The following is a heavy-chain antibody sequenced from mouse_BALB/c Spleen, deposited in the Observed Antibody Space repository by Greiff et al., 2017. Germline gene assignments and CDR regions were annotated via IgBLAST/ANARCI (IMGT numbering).Heavy chain of an antibody. CDR3: ARSGYGNYDY. D-gene: IGHD2-10*02. V-gene: IGHV1-7*01. CDR2: INPSTGYT. CDR1: GYTFTSYW. J-gene: IGHJ2*01. Sequence: VQLQQSGAELAKPGASVKMSCKASGYTFTSYWMHWVKQRPGQGLEWIGYINPSTGYTEYNQKFKDKATLTADKSSSTAYMQLSSLTSEDSAVYYCARSGYGNYDYWGQGTTRTVSS.